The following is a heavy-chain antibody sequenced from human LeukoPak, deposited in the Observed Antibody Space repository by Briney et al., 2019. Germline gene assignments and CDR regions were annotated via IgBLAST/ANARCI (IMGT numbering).Heavy chain of an antibody. D-gene: IGHD3-9*01. CDR1: GGSISSGGYY. CDR3: ASLVYDILKP. Sequence: PSQTLSLTCTVSGGSISSGGYYWSWIRQPPGKGLEWIGYIYHSGSTYCNPSLKSRVTISVDRSKNQFSLKLSSVTAADTAVYYCASLVYDILKPWGQGTLVTVSS. CDR2: IYHSGST. J-gene: IGHJ5*02. V-gene: IGHV4-30-2*01.